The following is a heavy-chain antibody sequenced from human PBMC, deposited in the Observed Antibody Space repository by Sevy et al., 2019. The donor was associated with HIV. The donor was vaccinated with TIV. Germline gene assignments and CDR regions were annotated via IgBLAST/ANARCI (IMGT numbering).Heavy chain of an antibody. J-gene: IGHJ4*02. D-gene: IGHD2-15*01. CDR3: ATTREYYQGKSGYFDY. CDR2: FDPEDGER. CDR1: GYTLTQLS. Sequence: ASVKVSCKVSGYTLTQLSMHWVRQAPGKGLEWMGSFDPEDGERIYAQKFQGRITMTEDTSTDTAYMDLSSLKSDDTAVYYCATTREYYQGKSGYFDYWGPGGLVTGSS. V-gene: IGHV1-24*01.